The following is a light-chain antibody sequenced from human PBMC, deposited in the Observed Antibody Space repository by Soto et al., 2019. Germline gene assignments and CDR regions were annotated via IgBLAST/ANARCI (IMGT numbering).Light chain of an antibody. CDR1: QSISSW. Sequence: DIQLTQSPSTLSTSVGDRVTISCRASQSISSWLAWYQQKPGKAPKLLIYNTSNLESGVPPRFGGSGSGTEFTLTISSLQPDDFETYYCQYWSDYCWTFGQGTKVEIE. CDR2: NTS. J-gene: IGKJ1*01. CDR3: QYWSDYCWT. V-gene: IGKV1-5*03.